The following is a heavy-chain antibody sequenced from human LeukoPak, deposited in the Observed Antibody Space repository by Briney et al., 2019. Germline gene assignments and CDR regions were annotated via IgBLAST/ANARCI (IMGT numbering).Heavy chain of an antibody. D-gene: IGHD1-26*01. J-gene: IGHJ4*02. CDR1: GFTFSNYD. CDR3: ARGVGVTIRTSNFDY. V-gene: IGHV3-21*01. Sequence: GGSLRLSCAASGFTFSNYDMSWVRQAPGKGLEWVSSISTTSDYIYYAGSVKGRFTVSRDNAKNSLFLQMDSLRAEDTAVYYCARGVGVTIRTSNFDYWGQGTLVTASS. CDR2: ISTTSDYI.